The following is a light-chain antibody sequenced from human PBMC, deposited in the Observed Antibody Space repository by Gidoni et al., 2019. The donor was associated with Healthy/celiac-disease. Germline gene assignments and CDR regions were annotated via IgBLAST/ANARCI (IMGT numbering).Light chain of an antibody. J-gene: IGKJ4*01. Sequence: DIVMTQSQLSLPVNHGEPASISCRSSQRLMHSNGYNYLYWYLQKSGHSPQLLSYLGSNRASGVPDRFSGSGSGTDFTLKISRVEAEDVGVYYCMQALQTPLTFGGGTKVEIK. CDR2: LGS. CDR3: MQALQTPLT. V-gene: IGKV2-28*01. CDR1: QRLMHSNGYNY.